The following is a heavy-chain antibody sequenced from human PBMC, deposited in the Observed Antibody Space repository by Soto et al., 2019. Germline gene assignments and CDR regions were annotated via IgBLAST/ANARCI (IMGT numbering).Heavy chain of an antibody. CDR1: GGTFSKYA. CDR3: ARGDIFTGSLDY. Sequence: QVQLVQSGAEVKKPGSSVKVSCKASGGTFSKYAISWVRQAPGQGPEWMGGIIPIFGTANYAQKFQGRVAINADESTSTAYMELSSLRSEDTAVYYCARGDIFTGSLDYWGQGTLVTVSS. CDR2: IIPIFGTA. J-gene: IGHJ4*02. D-gene: IGHD3-9*01. V-gene: IGHV1-69*01.